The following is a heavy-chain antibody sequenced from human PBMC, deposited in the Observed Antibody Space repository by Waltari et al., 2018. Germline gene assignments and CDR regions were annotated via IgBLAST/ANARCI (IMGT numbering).Heavy chain of an antibody. Sequence: EVQLVESGGGLVQPGGSLRLSCAASGFSFSDYHLDWVRQATGVVREWVGRIRTQRNSYITGYAAAVKGTFTISREDSKNSLYLQMNSLKTEDTAVYYCATLGGYSSGSIACDIWGQGTMVTVSS. J-gene: IGHJ3*02. D-gene: IGHD5-18*01. CDR2: IRTQRNSYIT. CDR1: GFSFSDYH. CDR3: ATLGGYSSGSIACDI. V-gene: IGHV3-72*01.